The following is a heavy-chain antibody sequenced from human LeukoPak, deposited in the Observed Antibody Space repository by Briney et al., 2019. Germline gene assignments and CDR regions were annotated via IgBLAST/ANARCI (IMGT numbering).Heavy chain of an antibody. Sequence: SETLSLTCTVSGGSIRNYFWGWVRQPAGKGLEWIGRIYTTGATFYNPSLKTRLTMSIDTSKNQFSLRLTSVVAADTAVYYCARQGYTASYYFLDYWSQGTLVTVSS. CDR3: ARQGYTASYYFLDY. V-gene: IGHV4-4*07. CDR2: IYTTGAT. D-gene: IGHD1-26*01. CDR1: GGSIRNYF. J-gene: IGHJ4*02.